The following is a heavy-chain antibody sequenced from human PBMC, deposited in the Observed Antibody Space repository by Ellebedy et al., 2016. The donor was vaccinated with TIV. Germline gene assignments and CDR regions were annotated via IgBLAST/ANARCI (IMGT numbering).Heavy chain of an antibody. CDR3: ARANTGYCSSSNCYNDLDS. V-gene: IGHV3-21*01. CDR1: GFTFSMFS. Sequence: GGSLRLXCAASGFTFSMFSMHWVRQAPGEGLQWVSSISDSSSYIHYADSVKGRFTISRDNAKYSLYLQMNSLRAGDTAVYYCARANTGYCSSSNCYNDLDSWGQGTLVTVSS. D-gene: IGHD2-2*02. J-gene: IGHJ4*02. CDR2: ISDSSSYI.